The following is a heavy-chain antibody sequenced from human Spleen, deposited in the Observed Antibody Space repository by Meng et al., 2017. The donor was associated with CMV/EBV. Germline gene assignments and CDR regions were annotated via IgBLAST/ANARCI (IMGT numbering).Heavy chain of an antibody. Sequence: GESLKISCAASGFTFNNYAMSWVRQAPGKGLEWVSVISGSGDITHYADSVKGRFTISRDTSKKTLYLQMNSLRAEDTAVYYCAKDRNIVATSFDSWGQGTLVTVSS. CDR1: GFTFNNYA. CDR2: ISGSGDIT. D-gene: IGHD5-12*01. V-gene: IGHV3-23*01. CDR3: AKDRNIVATSFDS. J-gene: IGHJ4*02.